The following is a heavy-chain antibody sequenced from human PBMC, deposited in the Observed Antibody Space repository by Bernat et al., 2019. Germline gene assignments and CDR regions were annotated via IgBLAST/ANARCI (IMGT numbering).Heavy chain of an antibody. J-gene: IGHJ6*03. CDR3: ARGERLGYCSGGSCYSYYYYYTDV. Sequence: QVQLVESGGGVVQPGRSLRLSCAASGFTFSSYGMHWVRQAPGKGLEWVAVIWYDGSNKYYADSVKGRFTISRDNSKNTLYLQMNSLRAEDTAVYCCARGERLGYCSGGSCYSYYYYYTDVWGKGTTVTVSS. D-gene: IGHD2-15*01. CDR2: IWYDGSNK. V-gene: IGHV3-33*01. CDR1: GFTFSSYG.